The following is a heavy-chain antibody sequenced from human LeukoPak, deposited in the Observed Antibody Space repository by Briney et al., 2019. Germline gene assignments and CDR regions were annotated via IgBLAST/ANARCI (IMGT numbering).Heavy chain of an antibody. CDR1: GFTFSSYA. J-gene: IGHJ4*02. CDR2: ISYDGSNK. Sequence: GRSLRLSCAASGFTFSSYAMHWVRQAPGKGLEWVAVISYDGSNKYYADSVKGRFTISRDNSKNTLYLQMNSLRAEDTAVYYCARGPRANYWGQGTLVTVSS. CDR3: ARGPRANY. V-gene: IGHV3-30-3*01. D-gene: IGHD1-26*01.